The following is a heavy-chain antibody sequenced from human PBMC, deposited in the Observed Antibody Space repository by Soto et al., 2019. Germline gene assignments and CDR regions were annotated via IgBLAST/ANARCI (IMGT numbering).Heavy chain of an antibody. CDR3: AKRPRVAVGNSDNWFDP. Sequence: PSETLSLTCTVSGGSISSYYWSWIRQPPGKGLEWIGYIYYSGSTNYNPSLKSRVTISVDTSKNQFSLQMNNLRAEDTAVYYCAKRPRVAVGNSDNWFDPWGQGTLVTVSS. J-gene: IGHJ5*02. V-gene: IGHV4-59*12. CDR1: GGSISSYY. CDR2: IYYSGST. D-gene: IGHD2-15*01.